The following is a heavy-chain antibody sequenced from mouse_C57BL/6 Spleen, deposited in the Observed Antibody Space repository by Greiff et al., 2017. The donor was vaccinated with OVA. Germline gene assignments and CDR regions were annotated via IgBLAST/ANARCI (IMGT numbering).Heavy chain of an antibody. CDR2: INYDGSST. D-gene: IGHD1-1*01. CDR3: AREGDYGSSYFDY. J-gene: IGHJ2*01. CDR1: GFTFSDYY. V-gene: IGHV5-16*01. Sequence: DVKLVESEGGLVQPGSSMKLSCTASGFTFSDYYMAWVRQVPEKGLEWVANINYDGSSTYYLDSLKSRFIISRDNAKNILYLQMSSLKSEDTATYYCAREGDYGSSYFDYWGPRHHSHSLL.